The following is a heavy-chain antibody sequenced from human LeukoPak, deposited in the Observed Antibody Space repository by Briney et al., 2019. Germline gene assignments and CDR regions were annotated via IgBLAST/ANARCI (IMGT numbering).Heavy chain of an antibody. CDR1: GGSISSYY. J-gene: IGHJ4*02. Sequence: SETLSLTCTVSGGSISSYYWSWIRQPPGKGLEWIGYIYYSGSTNYNPSLKSRVTISVDTSKNQFSLKLSSVTAADTTVYYCAREGYSSGWRRNLDYWGQGTLVTVSS. CDR3: AREGYSSGWRRNLDY. CDR2: IYYSGST. V-gene: IGHV4-59*01. D-gene: IGHD6-19*01.